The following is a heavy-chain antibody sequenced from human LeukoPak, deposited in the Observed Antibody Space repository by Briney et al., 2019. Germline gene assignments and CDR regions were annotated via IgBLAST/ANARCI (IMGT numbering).Heavy chain of an antibody. D-gene: IGHD1-26*01. CDR3: ARVIVGYYYYMDV. Sequence: PGGSLRLSCAASGFTFSSYSMNWVRQAPGKGLEWVSSVSSSSSYIYYADSVKGRFTISRDNAKNSLYLQMNSLRAEDTAVYYCARVIVGYYYYMDVWGKGTTVTVSS. CDR2: VSSSSSYI. CDR1: GFTFSSYS. J-gene: IGHJ6*03. V-gene: IGHV3-21*04.